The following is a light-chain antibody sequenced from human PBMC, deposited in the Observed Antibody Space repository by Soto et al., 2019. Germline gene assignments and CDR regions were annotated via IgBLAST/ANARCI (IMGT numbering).Light chain of an antibody. CDR3: FSFTTTSTHV. V-gene: IGLV2-8*01. CDR1: SSDVGAHNY. CDR2: DVN. J-gene: IGLJ1*01. Sequence: QSVLTQPPSASGSPGQSLTISCTGTSSDVGAHNYVSWYQQNPGKAPKLMLYDVNKRPSGVPDRFSGSKSGNTASLTVSGLQAEDEAEYFCFSFTTTSTHVFGTGTKLTVL.